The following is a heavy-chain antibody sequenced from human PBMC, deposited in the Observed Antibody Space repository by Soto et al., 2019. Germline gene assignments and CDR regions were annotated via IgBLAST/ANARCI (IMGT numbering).Heavy chain of an antibody. J-gene: IGHJ4*02. V-gene: IGHV3-23*01. Sequence: EVQLLESGGGLVQPGGSLRLSCAASGFSFSSYAMSWVRQPPGKGLEWVSVVGGSGGSTYYADSVKGRFTISRDNSKNTLHLQMNSLSAEDTAVYYCAKVREVVVSTPFYFDYWGQGTLVTVSS. CDR1: GFSFSSYA. CDR2: VGGSGGST. D-gene: IGHD3-22*01. CDR3: AKVREVVVSTPFYFDY.